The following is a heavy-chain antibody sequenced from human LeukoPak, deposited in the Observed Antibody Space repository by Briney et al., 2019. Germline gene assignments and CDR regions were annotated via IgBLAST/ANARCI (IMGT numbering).Heavy chain of an antibody. CDR2: ISGSGGST. D-gene: IGHD4-17*01. J-gene: IGHJ4*02. CDR3: AKEEPPDYGDYVVPDYFDY. CDR1: GFTFSSYA. Sequence: GGSLRLSCAASGFTFSSYAMSWVRQAPGKGLEWVSAISGSGGSTYYADSVKGRFTISRDNSKNTLYLQMNSLRAEDTAVYYCAKEEPPDYGDYVVPDYFDYWGQGTLVTVSS. V-gene: IGHV3-23*01.